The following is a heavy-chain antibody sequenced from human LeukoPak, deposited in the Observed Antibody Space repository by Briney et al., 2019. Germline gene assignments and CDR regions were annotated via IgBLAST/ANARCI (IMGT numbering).Heavy chain of an antibody. Sequence: GGSLRLSRAASGFPFSDYYMSWIRQAPGKGLEWVSYISSSGSTIYYADSVKGRFTITRDNAKNSLHLQMNSLRAEDTAVYYCARGYYYDSSAYYPGWFDPWGQGTLVTVSS. CDR1: GFPFSDYY. D-gene: IGHD3-22*01. V-gene: IGHV3-11*01. CDR2: ISSSGSTI. J-gene: IGHJ5*02. CDR3: ARGYYYDSSAYYPGWFDP.